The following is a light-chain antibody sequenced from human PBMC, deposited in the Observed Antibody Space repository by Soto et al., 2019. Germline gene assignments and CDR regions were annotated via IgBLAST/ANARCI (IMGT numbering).Light chain of an antibody. CDR2: WAS. J-gene: IGKJ1*01. Sequence: DIVMTQSPDSLAVSLGERATINCQSSQSILFSSNNKNYLAWYQQKPGQPPKLLISWASTRESGVPDRFSGRGSGTDFTLTISSLQAEDVAVYYCQQYYNVPWTFDQGTKVEIK. CDR1: QSILFSSNNKNY. CDR3: QQYYNVPWT. V-gene: IGKV4-1*01.